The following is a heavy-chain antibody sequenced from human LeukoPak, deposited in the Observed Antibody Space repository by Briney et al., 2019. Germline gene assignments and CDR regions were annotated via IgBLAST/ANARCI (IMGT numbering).Heavy chain of an antibody. CDR3: ASGTVTRGSDY. CDR2: ISSSSSTI. V-gene: IGHV3-48*01. Sequence: GGSLRLSCAASGFTFSSYGMHWVRQAPGKGLEWVSYISSSSSTIYYADSVKGRFTISRDNAKNSLYLQMNSLRAEDTAVYYCASGTVTRGSDYWGQGTLVTVSS. J-gene: IGHJ4*02. D-gene: IGHD4-17*01. CDR1: GFTFSSYG.